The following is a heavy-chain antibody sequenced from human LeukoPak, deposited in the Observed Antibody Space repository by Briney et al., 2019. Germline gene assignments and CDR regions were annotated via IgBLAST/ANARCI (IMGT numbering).Heavy chain of an antibody. Sequence: AGGSLRLFCAASGFTFSTYAMTWVRQAPGKGLEWVSTISGRDGATYYADSVEGRFTISRDNSKNTLYLQMDSLRAEDTAVYYCAKSGYGACTSTSCYDAFDIWGQGTMVTVSS. J-gene: IGHJ3*02. V-gene: IGHV3-23*01. CDR1: GFTFSTYA. CDR3: AKSGYGACTSTSCYDAFDI. CDR2: ISGRDGAT. D-gene: IGHD2-2*01.